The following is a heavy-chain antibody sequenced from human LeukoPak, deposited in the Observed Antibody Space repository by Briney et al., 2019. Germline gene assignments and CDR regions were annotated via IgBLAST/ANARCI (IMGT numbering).Heavy chain of an antibody. CDR1: SGSINSYY. CDR3: ARHGYTASHYFLDF. V-gene: IGHV4-4*07. J-gene: IGHJ4*02. CDR2: IYTTGKT. D-gene: IGHD3-16*01. Sequence: SETLSLTCTVSSGSINSYYWGWVRQPAGRGLEWIGRIYTTGKTDYNPSLKSRLTMSVDTSKRQFSLNLTSETAADTAIYFCARHGYTASHYFLDFWSQGTLVTVSS.